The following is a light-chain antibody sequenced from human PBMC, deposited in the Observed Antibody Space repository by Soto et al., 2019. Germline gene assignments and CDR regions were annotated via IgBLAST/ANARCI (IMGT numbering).Light chain of an antibody. Sequence: DIVLTQSPATLSLSPGERATLACRASQSVSNYLAGYQQKPGQAPRRLIYGASSRATGIPDRFSGSGSGTDFTLTISRLEPEDFAVYYCQQYGTSPRTFGQGTKV. CDR3: QQYGTSPRT. CDR1: QSVSNY. CDR2: GAS. J-gene: IGKJ1*01. V-gene: IGKV3-20*01.